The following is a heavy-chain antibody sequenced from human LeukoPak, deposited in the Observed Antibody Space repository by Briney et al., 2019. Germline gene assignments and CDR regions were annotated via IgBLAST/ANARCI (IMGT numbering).Heavy chain of an antibody. J-gene: IGHJ6*04. CDR3: AELGITMIGGV. CDR1: GFTFSSYE. V-gene: IGHV3-48*03. Sequence: QPGGSLRLSCAASGFTFSSYEMNWVRQSPGKVLERVSYISSSGSTIYYADSVKRRFTISRDNAKNSLYLQMNSLRAEDTAVYYCAELGITMIGGVWGKGTTVTISS. CDR2: ISSSGSTI. D-gene: IGHD3-10*02.